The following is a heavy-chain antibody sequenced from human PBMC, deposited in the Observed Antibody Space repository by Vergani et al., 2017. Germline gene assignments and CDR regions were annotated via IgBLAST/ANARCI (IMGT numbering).Heavy chain of an antibody. V-gene: IGHV1-69*02. Sequence: QVQLVQSGAEVKKPGSSVKVSCKTSGGTFRSYTISWVRQAPGQGLEWMGRIIPILGIANYAQKFQGRVTITADKSTSTAYMELSSLRSEDTAVYYCARSRYSSSSPRPLDYWGQGTLVTVSS. J-gene: IGHJ4*02. CDR2: IIPILGIA. CDR3: ARSRYSSSSPRPLDY. D-gene: IGHD6-6*01. CDR1: GGTFRSYT.